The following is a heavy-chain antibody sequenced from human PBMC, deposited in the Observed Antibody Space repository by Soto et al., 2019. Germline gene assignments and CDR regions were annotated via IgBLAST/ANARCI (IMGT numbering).Heavy chain of an antibody. CDR3: ATWAGLVTYRGFIGPIDY. J-gene: IGHJ4*02. V-gene: IGHV1-69*01. Sequence: QVHLVQSGAEVKKPGSSVKVSCQASGSTFSRRSITWVRQAPGQGHEWMGGITPAFGTTNFAQKFQGRVRITADASTSTAYLELSSLRAEDTAVYYCATWAGLVTYRGFIGPIDYWGQGTVVTVSS. CDR1: GSTFSRRS. CDR2: ITPAFGTT. D-gene: IGHD2-21*02.